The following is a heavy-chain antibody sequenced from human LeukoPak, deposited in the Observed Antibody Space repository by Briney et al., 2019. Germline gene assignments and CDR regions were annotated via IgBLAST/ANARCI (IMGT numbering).Heavy chain of an antibody. D-gene: IGHD3-22*01. CDR1: GFTFSSYA. CDR2: ISGSGGST. V-gene: IGHV3-23*01. CDR3: AKPWSSGYWWGNFDY. J-gene: IGHJ4*02. Sequence: PGGSLRLSCAASGFTFSSYAMSWVRQAPGKGLEWVSAISGSGGSTYYADSVKGRFTISRDNSKNTLYLQMNSLRAEDTAVYYCAKPWSSGYWWGNFDYWGQGTLVTVSS.